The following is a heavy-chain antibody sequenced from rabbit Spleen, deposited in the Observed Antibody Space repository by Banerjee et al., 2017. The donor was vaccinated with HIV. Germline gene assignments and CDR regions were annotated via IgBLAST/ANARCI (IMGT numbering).Heavy chain of an antibody. Sequence: QLEESGGDLVKPEGSLTLTCTASGFTLGGYYMCWVRQAPGKGLEWIGDIYPVFGITNYANWVKGRFTISSDNAQNTVDLQMNSLTPADTATYFCARNANGGWDLWGPGTLVTVS. V-gene: IGHV1S7*01. J-gene: IGHJ4*01. CDR2: IYPVFGIT. CDR1: GFTLGGYY. CDR3: ARNANGGWDL. D-gene: IGHD4-1*01.